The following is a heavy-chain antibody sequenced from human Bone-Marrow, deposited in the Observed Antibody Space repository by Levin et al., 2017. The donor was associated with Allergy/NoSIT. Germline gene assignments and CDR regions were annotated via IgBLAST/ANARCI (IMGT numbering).Heavy chain of an antibody. CDR3: ARVFISYFFDY. J-gene: IGHJ4*02. D-gene: IGHD2-21*01. Sequence: GESLKISCVASGFTFSSYGMHWVRQAPGKGPDWVAFISYDGSERYYADSVKGRFTISRDKSKNTLYLQMNTLRPEDTAVYYCARVFISYFFDYWGQGTLVTVSS. CDR1: GFTFSSYG. V-gene: IGHV3-30-3*01. CDR2: ISYDGSER.